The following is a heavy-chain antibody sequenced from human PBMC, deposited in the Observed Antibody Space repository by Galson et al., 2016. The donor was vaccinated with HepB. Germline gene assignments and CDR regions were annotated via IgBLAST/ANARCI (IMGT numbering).Heavy chain of an antibody. CDR2: IYCGDSDT. V-gene: IGHV5-51*01. J-gene: IGHJ4*02. Sequence: QSGAEVKKPGESLKISCKGSGYKFTHYWIAWVRQMPGKGLEWMGIIYCGDSDTRYSPSFQGQVTISADKSINTAYLQWSSLKASDTAMYYCARRGYCTTVDDDYWGQGTLVTVSS. CDR1: GYKFTHYW. CDR3: ARRGYCTTVDDDY. D-gene: IGHD2-8*01.